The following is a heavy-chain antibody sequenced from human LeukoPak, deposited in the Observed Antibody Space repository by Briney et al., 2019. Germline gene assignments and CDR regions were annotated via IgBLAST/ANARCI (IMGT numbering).Heavy chain of an antibody. CDR2: INHSGST. D-gene: IGHD3-10*01. Sequence: SETLSLTCTVYGGSFSDYYWYWIRQPPAKGLEWIGEINHSGSTNYNPSLKPRVTISTDRPENQFSLKVTSVTAADTAVYDCARGNTYGSYFDLWGRSPLVTVSS. J-gene: IGHJ2*01. V-gene: IGHV4-34*01. CDR1: GGSFSDYY. CDR3: ARGNTYGSYFDL.